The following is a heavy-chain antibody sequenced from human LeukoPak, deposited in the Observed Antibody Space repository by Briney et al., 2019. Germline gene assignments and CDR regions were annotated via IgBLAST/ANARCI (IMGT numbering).Heavy chain of an antibody. CDR2: MYYSGST. D-gene: IGHD3-3*01. CDR3: ARDLSLHRQRLRFFDY. CDR1: GGSISSSSYY. V-gene: IGHV4-39*07. Sequence: PSETLSLTCTVSGGSISSSSYYWGWIGQPPGNGLEWIGSMYYSGSTYYNPSLKSRVTISVDTSKNQFSLKLSSVTAADTAVYYCARDLSLHRQRLRFFDYWGQGTLVTVSS. J-gene: IGHJ4*02.